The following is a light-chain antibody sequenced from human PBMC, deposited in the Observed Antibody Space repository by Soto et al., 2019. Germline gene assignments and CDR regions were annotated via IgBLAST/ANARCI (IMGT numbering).Light chain of an antibody. CDR3: QQYRSSGT. CDR1: QSVSNNY. CDR2: GAS. V-gene: IGKV3-20*01. Sequence: DIVMTQSPATLSVSPGERATLSCRASQSVSNNYLAWYQQKPGQAPRLLIYGASNRATGIPDRFSGSGSGTDFTLTISRLEPEDFAVYYCQQYRSSGTFGQGTKVDIK. J-gene: IGKJ1*01.